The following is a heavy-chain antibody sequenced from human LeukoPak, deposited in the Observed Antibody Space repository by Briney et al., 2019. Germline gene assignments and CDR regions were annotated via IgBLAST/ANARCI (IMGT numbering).Heavy chain of an antibody. CDR2: INPNSGGT. Sequence: ASVKFSCMASGYTFTGYCMHWVRQAPGQGLEWMGWINPNSGGTNYAQKFQGRVTMTRDRSISTAYMELRSLRSDDTAVYYCARDQSYYFDYWGQGTLVTVSS. CDR1: GYTFTGYC. V-gene: IGHV1-2*02. CDR3: ARDQSYYFDY. J-gene: IGHJ4*02.